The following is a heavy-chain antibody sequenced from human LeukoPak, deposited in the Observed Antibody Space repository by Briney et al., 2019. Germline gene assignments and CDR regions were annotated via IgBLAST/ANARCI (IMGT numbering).Heavy chain of an antibody. D-gene: IGHD2-2*01. V-gene: IGHV4-34*09. CDR1: GGSFSGYY. Sequence: SETLSLTCAVYGGSFSGYYWSWIRQPPGKGLEWIGEINHSGSTYYNPSLKSRVTISVDTSKNQFSLKLSSVTAADTAVYYCARVRPAAYYYYYMDVWGKGTTVTVSS. CDR2: INHSGST. CDR3: ARVRPAAYYYYYMDV. J-gene: IGHJ6*03.